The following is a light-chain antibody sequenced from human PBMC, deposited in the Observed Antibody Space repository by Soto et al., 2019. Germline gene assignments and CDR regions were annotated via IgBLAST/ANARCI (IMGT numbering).Light chain of an antibody. CDR1: QSISSY. V-gene: IGKV1-39*01. CDR3: QQSYSTPPIT. Sequence: DIQMTQSPSSLSASVGDRVTITCRASQSISSYLNWYHQKPGKAPKLLIYAASSLQSGVPSRFSGSGSGTDFTLIISSLQPEDFATYYCQQSYSTPPITFGQGTRLEIK. J-gene: IGKJ5*01. CDR2: AAS.